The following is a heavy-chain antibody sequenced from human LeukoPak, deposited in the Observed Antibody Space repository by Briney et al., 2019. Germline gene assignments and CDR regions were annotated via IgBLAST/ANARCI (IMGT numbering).Heavy chain of an antibody. V-gene: IGHV3-21*01. CDR2: ISSTSANT. CDR3: PRGLDSTSIDY. CDR1: GFSFGTYS. D-gene: IGHD2/OR15-2a*01. Sequence: GGSLRLSCAASGFSFGTYSMTWVRQAPGKGLEWVSFISSTSANTYYVDSVKGRFTISRDNAKNSLYLQMNSLRVEDMAVYYCPRGLDSTSIDYWGEGTLHTVSS. J-gene: IGHJ4*02.